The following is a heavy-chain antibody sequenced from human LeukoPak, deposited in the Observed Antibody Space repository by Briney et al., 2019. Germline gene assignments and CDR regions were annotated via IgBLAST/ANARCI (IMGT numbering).Heavy chain of an antibody. Sequence: PGGSLRLSCAASGFTFSSYSMNWVRQAPGKGLEWVSSISSSSNYIYYADSVKGRFTISRDNAKNSLYLQMNSLTAEDTAVYYCARDPYNGAYGDNYYYYMDVWGKGTTVTIS. D-gene: IGHD4-17*01. J-gene: IGHJ6*03. CDR3: ARDPYNGAYGDNYYYYMDV. V-gene: IGHV3-21*06. CDR2: ISSSSNYI. CDR1: GFTFSSYS.